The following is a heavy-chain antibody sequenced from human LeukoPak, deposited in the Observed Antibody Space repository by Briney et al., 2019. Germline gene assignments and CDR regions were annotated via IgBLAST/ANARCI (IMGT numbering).Heavy chain of an antibody. J-gene: IGHJ3*02. CDR1: GYTFTFYY. Sequence: ASVKVSYKASGYTFTFYYIHWVRQAPGQGLEWMGIINPGGGSTSYAQKVQGRVTMTRDKSKGTFYMEMSSLRSEDTAVYYCARGSNISWRPPQDALDIWGQGTLVTVSS. V-gene: IGHV1-46*04. D-gene: IGHD2/OR15-2a*01. CDR2: INPGGGST. CDR3: ARGSNISWRPPQDALDI.